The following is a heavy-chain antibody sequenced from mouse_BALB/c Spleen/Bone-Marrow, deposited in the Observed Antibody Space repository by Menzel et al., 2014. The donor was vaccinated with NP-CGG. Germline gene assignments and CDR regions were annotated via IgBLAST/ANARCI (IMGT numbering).Heavy chain of an antibody. Sequence: QVQLQQSGAELVKPGASVKLSCKSSGYTFTSYYMYWVKQRPGQGLEWIGGINPSNGRTNFNEKFKSKTTPTVDKSSSTAYMQLSGLTSEDSAVYDCTREGTFFAYWGQGTLVTVAA. D-gene: IGHD3-3*01. CDR3: TREGTFFAY. CDR1: GYTFTSYY. J-gene: IGHJ3*01. CDR2: INPSNGRT. V-gene: IGHV1S81*02.